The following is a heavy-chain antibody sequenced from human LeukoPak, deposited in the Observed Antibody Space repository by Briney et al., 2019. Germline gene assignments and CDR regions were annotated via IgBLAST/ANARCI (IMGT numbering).Heavy chain of an antibody. Sequence: GGSLRLSCAASGFAFSTYEMNWVRQAPGKGLEWISYISSNGKTIYYSDSVKGRFTISRDNAKDSLYLQMNSLRAEDTAVYYCAALWSFDYWGLGTLVTVSS. V-gene: IGHV3-48*03. CDR2: ISSNGKTI. D-gene: IGHD2-21*01. CDR1: GFAFSTYE. J-gene: IGHJ4*02. CDR3: AALWSFDY.